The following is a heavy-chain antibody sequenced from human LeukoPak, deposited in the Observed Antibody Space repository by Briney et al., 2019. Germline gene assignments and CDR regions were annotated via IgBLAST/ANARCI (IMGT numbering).Heavy chain of an antibody. D-gene: IGHD6-13*01. CDR1: GGSFSGYY. V-gene: IGHV4-34*01. CDR2: INHSGST. Sequence: PSETLSLTCAVYGGSFSGYYWSWIRQPPRKGLEWIGEINHSGSTNYNPSLKSRVTISVDTSKNQFSLKLSSVTAADTAVYYCARQLSWSPYYYMDVWGKGTTVTISS. J-gene: IGHJ6*03. CDR3: ARQLSWSPYYYMDV.